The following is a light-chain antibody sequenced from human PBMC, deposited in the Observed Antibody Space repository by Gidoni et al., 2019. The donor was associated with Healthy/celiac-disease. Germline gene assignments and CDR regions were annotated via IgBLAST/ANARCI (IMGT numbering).Light chain of an antibody. J-gene: IGLJ2*01. CDR1: SSNIGAGYD. CDR3: QSYDSSLSVV. V-gene: IGLV1-40*01. Sequence: QSVLPQPPSLSGAPGHRVTISCTGSSSNIGAGYDVHWYQQHPGTAPKLLIYGNSNRPSGVPDRFSGSKSGTSASLAITGLQAEDEADYYCQSYDSSLSVVFGGGTKLTVL. CDR2: GNS.